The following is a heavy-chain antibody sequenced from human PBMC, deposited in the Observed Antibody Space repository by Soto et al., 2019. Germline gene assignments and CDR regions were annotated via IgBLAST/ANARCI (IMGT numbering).Heavy chain of an antibody. CDR1: GGSFSGYY. Sequence: PSETLSLTCAVYGGSFSGYYWSWIRQPPGKGLEWIGEINHSGSTNYNPSLKSRVTISVDTSKNQFSLKLSSVTAADTAVYYCARFKLVVAAKGGMEVWGQGTTVTVS. J-gene: IGHJ6*02. D-gene: IGHD2-15*01. CDR3: ARFKLVVAAKGGMEV. CDR2: INHSGST. V-gene: IGHV4-34*01.